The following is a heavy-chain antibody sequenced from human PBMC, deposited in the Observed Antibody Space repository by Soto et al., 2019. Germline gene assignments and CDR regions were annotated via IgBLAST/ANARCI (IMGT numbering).Heavy chain of an antibody. CDR1: GFTFSSYG. J-gene: IGHJ4*02. CDR3: AKDRTGTTPRVFDY. D-gene: IGHD1-1*01. V-gene: IGHV3-30*18. CDR2: ISYDGSNK. Sequence: GGSLRLSCAASGFTFSSYGMHWVRQAPGKGLEWVAVISYDGSNKYYADSVKGRFTISRDNSKNTLYLQMNSLRAEDTAVYYCAKDRTGTTPRVFDYWGQGTLVTVSS.